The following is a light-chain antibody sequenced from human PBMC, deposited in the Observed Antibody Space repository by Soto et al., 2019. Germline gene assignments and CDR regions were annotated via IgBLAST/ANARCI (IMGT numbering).Light chain of an antibody. V-gene: IGKV3-20*01. J-gene: IGKJ4*01. Sequence: EILLTQSPGTLSLSPGERATLFCRASQSVSSSYLAWYQQKPGQAPRLLIYGASSRATGIPDRFSGSGSGADFTLTISRLEPEDFAVYYCQQYDSSPPLTFGGATKVEIK. CDR2: GAS. CDR3: QQYDSSPPLT. CDR1: QSVSSSY.